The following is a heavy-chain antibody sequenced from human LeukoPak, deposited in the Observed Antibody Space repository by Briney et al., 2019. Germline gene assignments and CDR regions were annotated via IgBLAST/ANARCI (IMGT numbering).Heavy chain of an antibody. D-gene: IGHD3-10*01. J-gene: IGHJ3*02. Sequence: SETLSLTCTVSGGSISSSLYHWGWIRQSPGKNLEWLGSIYYTGTTHYNPSLKSRVTMSVDTSKNQFSLKLNSVTAADTAVYYCARAPGGYGSGSRGAFDIWGQGTLVTVSS. CDR2: IYYTGTT. CDR3: ARAPGGYGSGSRGAFDI. CDR1: GGSISSSLYH. V-gene: IGHV4-39*07.